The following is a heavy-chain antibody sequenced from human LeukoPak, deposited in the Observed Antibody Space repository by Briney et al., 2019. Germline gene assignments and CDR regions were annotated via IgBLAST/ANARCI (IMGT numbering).Heavy chain of an antibody. J-gene: IGHJ4*02. CDR2: IWYDGSNK. Sequence: GKSLRLSCAASGFTFRSYGMHWVRQAPGKGLEWVSVIWYDGSNKYYADSVKGRFTISRDNSENTLYLQMNSLRAEDTALYYCASDGIAVDRGIGYFDYWGQGTLVTVSS. D-gene: IGHD6-13*01. CDR3: ASDGIAVDRGIGYFDY. V-gene: IGHV3-33*01. CDR1: GFTFRSYG.